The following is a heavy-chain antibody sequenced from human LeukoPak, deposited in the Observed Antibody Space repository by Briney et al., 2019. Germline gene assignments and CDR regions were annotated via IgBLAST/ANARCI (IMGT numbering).Heavy chain of an antibody. V-gene: IGHV4-59*01. CDR3: ARGDDSDYIY. J-gene: IGHJ4*02. CDR1: GGSISSYY. Sequence: EPSETLSLTCTVSGGSISSYYWSWIRQPPGKGLEWIGYIYYSGSTNYNPSLKSRVTISVDTSKNQFSLKLSSVTAADTAVYYCARGDDSDYIYWGQGTLVTVSS. D-gene: IGHD4-11*01. CDR2: IYYSGST.